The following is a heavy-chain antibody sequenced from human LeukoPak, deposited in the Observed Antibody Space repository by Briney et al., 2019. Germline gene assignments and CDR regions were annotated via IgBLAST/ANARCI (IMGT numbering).Heavy chain of an antibody. Sequence: PGGSLRLSCAASGFAVSSNYMNWVRQAPGKGLEWLSVFYSGGSTDYADSVKGGFTMSRDNSKNTLYLQMNSLRAEDTAVYYCARGRGYSGYDESYPSDYWGQGTLVTVSS. J-gene: IGHJ4*02. D-gene: IGHD5-12*01. CDR2: FYSGGST. CDR3: ARGRGYSGYDESYPSDY. CDR1: GFAVSSNY. V-gene: IGHV3-66*01.